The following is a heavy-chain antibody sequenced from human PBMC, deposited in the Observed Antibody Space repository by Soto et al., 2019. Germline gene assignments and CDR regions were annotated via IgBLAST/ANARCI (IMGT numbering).Heavy chain of an antibody. Sequence: SVKVSCKASGFTFTSSAMQWVRQARGQRLEWIGWIVVGSGNTNYAQKFQERVTITRDMSTSTAYMELSSLRSEDTAVYYCAAVLGTSGGGYYFDYRAQRTLVTVSS. V-gene: IGHV1-58*02. CDR3: AAVLGTSGGGYYFDY. J-gene: IGHJ4*02. CDR2: IVVGSGNT. D-gene: IGHD6-13*01. CDR1: GFTFTSSA.